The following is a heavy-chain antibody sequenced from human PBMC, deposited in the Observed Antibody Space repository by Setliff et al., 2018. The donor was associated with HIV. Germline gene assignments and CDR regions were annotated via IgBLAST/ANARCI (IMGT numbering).Heavy chain of an antibody. V-gene: IGHV3-23*01. D-gene: IGHD1-1*01. CDR3: AKRLTNSPIDY. CDR1: GFTFSSYA. CDR2: ISGSADRT. J-gene: IGHJ4*02. Sequence: GGSLRLSCAASGFTFSSYAMSWVRQAPGKGLEWVSAISGSADRTYYADSVKGRFTISRDNAKNSMFLQMNSLRAEDTAVYYCAKRLTNSPIDYWGQGTLVTVSS.